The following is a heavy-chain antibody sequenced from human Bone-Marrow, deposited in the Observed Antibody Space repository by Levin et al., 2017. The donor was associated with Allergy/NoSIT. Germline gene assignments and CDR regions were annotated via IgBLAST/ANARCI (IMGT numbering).Heavy chain of an antibody. CDR1: GFTFSSYA. V-gene: IGHV3-30-3*01. J-gene: IGHJ4*02. CDR3: ASHYYYGSGSYFDY. CDR2: ISYDGSNK. D-gene: IGHD3-10*01. Sequence: GGSLRLSCAASGFTFSSYAMHWVRQAPGKGLEWVAVISYDGSNKYYADSVKGRFTISRDNSKNTLYLQMNSLRAEDTAVYYCASHYYYGSGSYFDYWGQGTLVTVSS.